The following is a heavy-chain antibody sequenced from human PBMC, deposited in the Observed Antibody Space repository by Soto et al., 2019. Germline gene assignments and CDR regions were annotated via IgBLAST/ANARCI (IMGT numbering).Heavy chain of an antibody. D-gene: IGHD3-16*01. Sequence: VHLLESGGGLVQPGGSLGLSCAASGFIFSNYAVSWVRQAPGKGLEWVSGISGSGGLTYYADSVKGRFTISRDNSRDTLYLQMNRLRAEDTAVYYCAKLRGSTYYYRMDVWGKATTVTVSS. V-gene: IGHV3-23*01. J-gene: IGHJ6*04. CDR3: AKLRGSTYYYRMDV. CDR2: ISGSGGLT. CDR1: GFIFSNYA.